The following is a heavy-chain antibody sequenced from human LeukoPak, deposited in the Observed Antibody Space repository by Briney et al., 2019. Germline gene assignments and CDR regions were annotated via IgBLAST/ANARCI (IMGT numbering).Heavy chain of an antibody. CDR1: GGSISSGGYY. Sequence: SETLSLTCTVSGGSISSGGYYWGWIRQPPGKGLEWIGSIYYSGSTYYNPSLKSRVTISVDRSKNQFSLKLSSVTAADTAVYYCAGYTDDFDYWGQGTLVTVSS. J-gene: IGHJ4*02. D-gene: IGHD5-24*01. CDR3: AGYTDDFDY. V-gene: IGHV4-39*07. CDR2: IYYSGST.